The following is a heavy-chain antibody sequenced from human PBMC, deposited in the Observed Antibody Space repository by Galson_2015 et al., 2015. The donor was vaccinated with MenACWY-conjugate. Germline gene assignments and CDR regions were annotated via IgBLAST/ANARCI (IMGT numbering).Heavy chain of an antibody. Sequence: PAPVKPTQTLTLPCTFSGFSLTTSGVGVGWIRQPPGKALEWLALIYWDDDRRYSPSLRTRLTISKDTSKNQVVLTMTNMDPVDTATYYCARIRYVPGTRHAEYFQHWGQGTLVTVSS. CDR3: ARIRYVPGTRHAEYFQH. J-gene: IGHJ1*01. D-gene: IGHD1-1*01. CDR1: GFSLTTSGVG. CDR2: IYWDDDR. V-gene: IGHV2-5*02.